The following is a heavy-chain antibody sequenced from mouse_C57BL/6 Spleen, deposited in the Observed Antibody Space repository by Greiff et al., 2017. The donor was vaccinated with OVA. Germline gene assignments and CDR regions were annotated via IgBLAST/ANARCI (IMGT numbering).Heavy chain of an antibody. CDR2: IRLKSDNYAT. CDR1: GFTFSNYW. CDR3: TGGARYGSSLFAY. J-gene: IGHJ3*01. Sequence: EVKVVESGGGLVQPGGSMKLSCVASGFTFSNYWMNWVRQSPEKGLEWVAQIRLKSDNYATHYAGSVKGRFTISREDAKSSVYLQMNNLRAEDTGIYYCTGGARYGSSLFAYWGQGTLVTVSA. D-gene: IGHD1-1*01. V-gene: IGHV6-3*01.